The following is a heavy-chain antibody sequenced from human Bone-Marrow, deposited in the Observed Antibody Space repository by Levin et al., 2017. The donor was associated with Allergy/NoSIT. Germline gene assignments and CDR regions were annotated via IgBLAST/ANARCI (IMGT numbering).Heavy chain of an antibody. CDR3: AKDGGRFGALLHPYYDDGLDV. J-gene: IGHJ6*02. CDR2: ISHDGSQR. V-gene: IGHV3-30*18. CDR1: GFTFSDYG. D-gene: IGHD3-10*01. Sequence: GGSLRLSCAASGFTFSDYGIHWVRQAPGKGLEWVPFISHDGSQRYYADSVMGRFTISTDNSKNTVYLQMNGLRGEDTAVYFCAKDGGRFGALLHPYYDDGLDVWGQGTTVTVSS.